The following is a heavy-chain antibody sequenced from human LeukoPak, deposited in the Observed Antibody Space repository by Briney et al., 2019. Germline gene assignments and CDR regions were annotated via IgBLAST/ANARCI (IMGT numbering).Heavy chain of an antibody. CDR3: AKASTGTTYGYFDY. CDR2: ISGSGGST. Sequence: PSETLSLTCAVYGGSFSGYYWSWVRQAPGKGLEWVSAISGSGGSTYYADSVKGRFTISRDNSKNTLYLQMNSLRAEDRAVYYCAKASTGTTYGYFDYWGQGTLVTVSS. V-gene: IGHV3-23*01. CDR1: GGSFSGYY. J-gene: IGHJ4*02. D-gene: IGHD1-1*01.